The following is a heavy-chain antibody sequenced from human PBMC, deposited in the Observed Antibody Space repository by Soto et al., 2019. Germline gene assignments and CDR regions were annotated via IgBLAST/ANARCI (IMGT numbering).Heavy chain of an antibody. CDR1: GYSFPSYW. J-gene: IGHJ4*02. CDR2: IDPSDSYS. V-gene: IGHV5-10-1*01. CDR3: ARSLGYDSSGYYTDC. D-gene: IGHD3-22*01. Sequence: GESLKISCKGSGYSFPSYWISWARQMPGKGLEWMGRIDPSDSYSNYSPSFQGHVTISADKSISTAYLQWSSLKASDTAMYYCARSLGYDSSGYYTDCWGQGTLVTVSS.